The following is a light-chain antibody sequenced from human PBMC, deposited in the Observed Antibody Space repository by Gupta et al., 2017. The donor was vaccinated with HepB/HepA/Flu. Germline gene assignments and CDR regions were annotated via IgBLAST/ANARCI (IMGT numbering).Light chain of an antibody. V-gene: IGKV3-11*01. J-gene: IGKJ4*01. Sequence: VLTPSPATLSLSPGERATLSCRASESVDSYGAWYQQRLGQAPRLLIHEASNRAPGIPARFRGSGSGTDCTRIISSLEPEDFAIDYWLQRKDGPPLTFGEGTKVEIK. CDR3: LQRKDGPPLT. CDR1: ESVDSY. CDR2: EAS.